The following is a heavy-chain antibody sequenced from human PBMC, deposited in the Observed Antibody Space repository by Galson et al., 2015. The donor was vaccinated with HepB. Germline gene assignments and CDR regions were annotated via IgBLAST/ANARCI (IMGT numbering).Heavy chain of an antibody. CDR3: ARERPAGYSSSCFDD. J-gene: IGHJ4*02. V-gene: IGHV3-30*04. CDR1: GFTFSSYA. Sequence: SLRLSCAASGFTFSSYAMHWVRQAPGKGLEWVTFISNDGSDEYQADSVKGRFTISRDNSKNTLYLQINSLRPEDTAVYYCARERPAGYSSSCFDDWGQGTLVTVSS. CDR2: ISNDGSDE. D-gene: IGHD6-13*01.